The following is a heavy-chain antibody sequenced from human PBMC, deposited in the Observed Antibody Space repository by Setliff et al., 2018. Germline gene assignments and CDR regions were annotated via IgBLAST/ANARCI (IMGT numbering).Heavy chain of an antibody. CDR3: TTDRAACSGSSCYNGFDV. Sequence: GGSLRLSCAASGLTFGDYPVNWFRQAPGKGLEWVGFIRSKAYGGTTEYAPSVKGRFTISRDDSKNTLYLQVNSLKTEDTAVYYCTTDRAACSGSSCYNGFDVWGQGTMVTVSS. D-gene: IGHD2-2*02. CDR1: GLTFGDYP. J-gene: IGHJ3*01. CDR2: IRSKAYGGTT. V-gene: IGHV3-49*03.